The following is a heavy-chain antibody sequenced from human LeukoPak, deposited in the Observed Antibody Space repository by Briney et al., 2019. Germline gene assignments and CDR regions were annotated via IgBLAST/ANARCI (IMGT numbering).Heavy chain of an antibody. CDR2: MNPNSGNT. D-gene: IGHD6-6*01. J-gene: IGHJ4*02. CDR3: ARGGSSIAARPDVDY. V-gene: IGHV1-8*01. CDR1: GYTFTSYD. Sequence: GASVKASCKASGYTFTSYDINWVRQATGQGLEWMGWMNPNSGNTGYAQKFQGRVTMTRNTSISTAYMELSSLRSEDTAVYYCARGGSSIAARPDVDYWGQGTLVTVSS.